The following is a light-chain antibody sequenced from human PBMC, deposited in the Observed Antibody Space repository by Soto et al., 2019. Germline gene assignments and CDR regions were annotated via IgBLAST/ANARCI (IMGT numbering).Light chain of an antibody. J-gene: IGKJ1*01. CDR3: QQYHTFWT. Sequence: DIQMTQSPSTLSASVGDRVTIACRASQSVTKWLAWYQQKPGKAPKLLIFDASTVESGVPSRFSGGGYGTEFTLTISNLQPEDFGTYYCQQYHTFWTFGQGTKVEVK. V-gene: IGKV1-5*01. CDR1: QSVTKW. CDR2: DAS.